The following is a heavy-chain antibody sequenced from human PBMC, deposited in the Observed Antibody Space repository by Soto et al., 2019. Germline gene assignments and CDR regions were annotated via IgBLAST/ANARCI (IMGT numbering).Heavy chain of an antibody. CDR2: INPDGSNT. D-gene: IGHD3-3*01. J-gene: IGHJ4*02. CDR1: GFTFSGNR. Sequence: LRLFYAASGFTFSGNRMHWVRQAPGKGLLWVSRINPDGSNTDYADSVKGRFTISRDNAKNTLYLQMNSLRAEDTAVYYCAGGICNGNAYWGQGTLVTVSS. CDR3: AGGICNGNAY. V-gene: IGHV3-74*01.